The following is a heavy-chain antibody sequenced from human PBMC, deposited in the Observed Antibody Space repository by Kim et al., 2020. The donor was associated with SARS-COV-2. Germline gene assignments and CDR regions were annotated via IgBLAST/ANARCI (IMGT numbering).Heavy chain of an antibody. D-gene: IGHD3-22*01. CDR1: GFTFSSYG. V-gene: IGHV3-33*01. CDR3: ARESYPKYYYDSSGYGTFDY. CDR2: IWYDGSNK. J-gene: IGHJ4*02. Sequence: GGSLRLSCAASGFTFSSYGMHWVRQAPGKGLEWVAVIWYDGSNKYYADSVKGRFTISRDNSKNTLYLQMNSLRAEDTAVYYCARESYPKYYYDSSGYGTFDYGGPGTLVTVSS.